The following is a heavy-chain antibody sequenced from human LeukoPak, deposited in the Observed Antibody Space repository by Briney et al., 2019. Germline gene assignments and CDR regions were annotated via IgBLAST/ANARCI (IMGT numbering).Heavy chain of an antibody. CDR3: ATSYSSSSRGMTDY. D-gene: IGHD6-6*01. Sequence: GASVKVSCTASGYTFTNYYIHWVRQAPGQGLEWMGIINPSGGSTIYAQNFQGRVTMTRDMSTFTVYMELSSLRSEDTAVYYCATSYSSSSRGMTDYWGQGTLVTVSS. CDR1: GYTFTNYY. V-gene: IGHV1-46*01. CDR2: INPSGGST. J-gene: IGHJ4*02.